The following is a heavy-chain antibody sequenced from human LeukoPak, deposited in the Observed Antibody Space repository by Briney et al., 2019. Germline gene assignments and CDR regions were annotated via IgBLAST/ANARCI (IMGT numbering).Heavy chain of an antibody. CDR1: GGSISSYY. V-gene: IGHV4-59*01. CDR2: IYYSGNT. D-gene: IGHD5-12*01. Sequence: SETLSLTCTVSGGSISSYYWSWIRQPPGKGLEWIGYIYYSGNTNYNPPLKSRVTISVDTSKNQFSLKLSSVTAADTAVYYCARDRGWIQDAFDIWGQGTMVTVSS. J-gene: IGHJ3*02. CDR3: ARDRGWIQDAFDI.